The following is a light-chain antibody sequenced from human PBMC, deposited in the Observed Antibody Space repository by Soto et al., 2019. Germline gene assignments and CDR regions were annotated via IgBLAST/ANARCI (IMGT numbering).Light chain of an antibody. CDR1: SSDVGNYNF. V-gene: IGLV2-23*01. Sequence: QSALTQPASVSGSPGQSITISCTGTSSDVGNYNFVSWYQQHPVRAPKLMIYEGSKRPSGVSDRFSGSKSGNTASLTISGLQAEDEADYYCCSYAGSSTLVFGGGTKLTVL. CDR3: CSYAGSSTLV. CDR2: EGS. J-gene: IGLJ2*01.